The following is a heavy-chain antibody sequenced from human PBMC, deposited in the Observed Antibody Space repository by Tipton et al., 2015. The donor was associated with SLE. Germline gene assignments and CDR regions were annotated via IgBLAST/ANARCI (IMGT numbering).Heavy chain of an antibody. Sequence: SLRLSCAASGFTVSSNYMSWVRQAPGKGLEWVSIIYSGGSTYYADSVKGRFTISRDNSKNTLYLQMNSLTAVDTAVYYCARDRDYYDSSGYYPLGYWGQGTLVTVSS. V-gene: IGHV3-66*01. CDR1: GFTVSSNY. CDR3: ARDRDYYDSSGYYPLGY. D-gene: IGHD3-22*01. J-gene: IGHJ1*01. CDR2: IYSGGST.